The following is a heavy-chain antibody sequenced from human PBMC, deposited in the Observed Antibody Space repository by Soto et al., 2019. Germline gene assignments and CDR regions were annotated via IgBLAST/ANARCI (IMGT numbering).Heavy chain of an antibody. V-gene: IGHV3-9*01. Sequence: GGSLRLSCAASGFTFEAYSLHWVRQLPGKGLEWVAGISGDSGSSGYADSVRGRFTVSRDNAKNSLFLQMSSLSPEDTALYYCTTRRSGRPGFDAFDLWGQGTMVTVSS. CDR2: ISGDSGSS. CDR1: GFTFEAYS. J-gene: IGHJ3*01. CDR3: TTRRSGRPGFDAFDL.